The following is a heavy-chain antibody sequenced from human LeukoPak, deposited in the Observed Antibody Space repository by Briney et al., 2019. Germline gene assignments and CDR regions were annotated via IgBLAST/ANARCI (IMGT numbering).Heavy chain of an antibody. V-gene: IGHV3-33*01. CDR3: ARDGTGSNSGWYIH. CDR2: IWYDGSNK. Sequence: PGGSLRLSCAASGFTFSSHGMHWVRQAPGKGLEWVAVIWYDGSNKYYADSVKGRFTISRGNSKNTLYLQMNSLRAEDTAVYYCARDGTGSNSGWYIHWGQGALVTVSS. D-gene: IGHD6-19*01. CDR1: GFTFSSHG. J-gene: IGHJ4*02.